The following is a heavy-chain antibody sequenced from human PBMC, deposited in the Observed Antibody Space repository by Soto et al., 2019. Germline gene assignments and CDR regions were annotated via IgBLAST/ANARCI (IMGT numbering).Heavy chain of an antibody. CDR3: ARGLRFFAWLFDY. J-gene: IGHJ4*02. Sequence: QVQLVESGGGVVQPGRSLRLSCAASGFTFSSYGMHWVRQAPGKGLEWVAVIWYDGSNKYYADSVKGRFTISRDNSKNTLYLQMHSLRAEYMGVYYCARGLRFFAWLFDYGGQGTLVTVSS. D-gene: IGHD3-9*01. CDR2: IWYDGSNK. CDR1: GFTFSSYG. V-gene: IGHV3-33*01.